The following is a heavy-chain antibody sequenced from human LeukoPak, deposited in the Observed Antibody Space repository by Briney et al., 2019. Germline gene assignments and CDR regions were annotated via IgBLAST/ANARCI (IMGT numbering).Heavy chain of an antibody. CDR2: INHSGST. Sequence: SETLSLTCAVYGGSFSGYYWSWIRQPPGKGLEWIGEINHSGSTNYDPSLKSRVTISVDTSKNQFSLKLSSVTAADTAVYYCARGLTGSSGYYYSLYYFDYWGQGTLVTVSS. D-gene: IGHD3-22*01. J-gene: IGHJ4*02. V-gene: IGHV4-34*01. CDR1: GGSFSGYY. CDR3: ARGLTGSSGYYYSLYYFDY.